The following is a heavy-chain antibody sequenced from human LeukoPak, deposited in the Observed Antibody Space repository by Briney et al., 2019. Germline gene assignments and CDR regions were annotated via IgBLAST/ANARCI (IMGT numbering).Heavy chain of an antibody. J-gene: IGHJ4*02. Sequence: SETLSLTCTVSGYSISSGYYWAWTRHPPGKGLEWIGRIYHSGSTYYNPPLKSQDTIPVDTSKTKFSLTLSSVTATDTAVYYCARERVLSASAPLDYGDDCWGQGTLVTV. D-gene: IGHD4-17*01. CDR3: ARERVLSASAPLDYGDDC. CDR1: GYSISSGYY. CDR2: IYHSGST. V-gene: IGHV4-38-2*02.